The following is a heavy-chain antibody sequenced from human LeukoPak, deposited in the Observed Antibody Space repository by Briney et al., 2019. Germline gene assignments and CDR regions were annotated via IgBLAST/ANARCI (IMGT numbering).Heavy chain of an antibody. CDR2: IQSSGAT. CDR1: GFTVKNNH. V-gene: IGHV3-66*01. CDR3: TGDRGDGSGWPIIDY. Sequence: GGSLRLSCAASGFTVKNNHMSRVRQAPGKGLEGFSLIQSSGATHYADSVKGRFTISRDNSKNTLYLQMNSLRAEDTALYYCTGDRGDGSGWPIIDYWGQGTLVTVSS. J-gene: IGHJ4*02. D-gene: IGHD6-19*01.